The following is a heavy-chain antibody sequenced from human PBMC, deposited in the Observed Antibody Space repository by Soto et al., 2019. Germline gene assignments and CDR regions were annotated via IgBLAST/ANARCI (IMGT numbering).Heavy chain of an antibody. CDR2: IIPILGIA. Sequence: ASVKVSCKASGGTFSSYTISWVRQAPGQGLEWMGRIIPILGIANYAQKFQGRVTITADKSTSTAYMELSSLRSEDTAVYYCAREEAVGTGTSSGIGDPWGQGTLVTVSS. D-gene: IGHD1-7*01. CDR3: AREEAVGTGTSSGIGDP. V-gene: IGHV1-69*04. J-gene: IGHJ5*02. CDR1: GGTFSSYT.